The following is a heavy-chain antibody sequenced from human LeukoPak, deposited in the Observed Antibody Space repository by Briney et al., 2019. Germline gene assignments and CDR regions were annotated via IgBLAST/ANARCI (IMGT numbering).Heavy chain of an antibody. V-gene: IGHV3-9*03. D-gene: IGHD4-17*01. CDR2: IRWNSGSI. CDR3: AKVLDYGDYGDFDI. J-gene: IGHJ3*02. CDR1: GFTFDYDA. Sequence: GGSLRLSCAAAGFTFDYDAMDWVRQAPGRGLEWVARIRWNSGSIGYAGSVKGRFTIARDNAKNSLYLQMNSLRAEDMALYYCAKVLDYGDYGDFDIWGQGTMVTVSS.